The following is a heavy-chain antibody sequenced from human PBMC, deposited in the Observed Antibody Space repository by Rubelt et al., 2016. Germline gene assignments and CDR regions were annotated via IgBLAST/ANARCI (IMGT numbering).Heavy chain of an antibody. CDR1: GFTFVDYA. D-gene: IGHD3/OR15-3a*01. V-gene: IGHV3-49*03. CDR3: TRVISYFGTWDP. CDR2: IRSNLHGGTT. Sequence: EGQLVESGGALVQPGRSLRLSCSASGFTFVDYAMSWFRQAPGKGLEWISFIRSNLHGGTTDNAASVTGRFTISRDDSKSSVYLQRNGLEFEDTGMYFCTRVISYFGTWDPWGQGTLVTVSS. J-gene: IGHJ5*02.